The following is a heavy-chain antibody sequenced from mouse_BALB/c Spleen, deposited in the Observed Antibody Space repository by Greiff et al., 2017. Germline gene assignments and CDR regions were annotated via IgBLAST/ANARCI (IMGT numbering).Heavy chain of an antibody. J-gene: IGHJ4*01. D-gene: IGHD1-1*01. Sequence: QVQLQQSGAELAKPGASVKMSCKASGYTFTSYWMHWVKQRPGQGLEWIGYINPSTGYTEYNQKFKDKATLTADKSSSTAYMQLSSLTSEDSAVYYCARFFTTVVDYYAMDYWGQGTSVTVSS. V-gene: IGHV1-7*01. CDR1: GYTFTSYW. CDR2: INPSTGYT. CDR3: ARFFTTVVDYYAMDY.